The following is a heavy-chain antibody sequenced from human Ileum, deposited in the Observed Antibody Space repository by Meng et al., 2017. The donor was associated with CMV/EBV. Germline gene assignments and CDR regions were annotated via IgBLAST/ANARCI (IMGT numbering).Heavy chain of an antibody. CDR3: ARGINSASSSSYYNWFDP. D-gene: IGHD2-2*01. V-gene: IGHV3-74*01. Sequence: GESLKISCVGSGFTSPIYGLHWVRQAPGKGLVWVSHLNTDGSSTNYADSVKGRFTISRDNAKNALFLQMNSLRVEDTAVYYCARGINSASSSSYYNWFDPWGQGTQVTVSS. J-gene: IGHJ5*02. CDR2: LNTDGSST. CDR1: GFTSPIYG.